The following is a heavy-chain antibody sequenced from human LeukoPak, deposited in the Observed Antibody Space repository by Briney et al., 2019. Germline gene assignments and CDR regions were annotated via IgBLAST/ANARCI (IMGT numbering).Heavy chain of an antibody. J-gene: IGHJ4*02. V-gene: IGHV4-4*07. Sequence: PSETLSLTCTVSGGSISSYYWSWIRQPAGKGLEWIGRIYTSGSTNYNPSLKSRVTMSVDTSKNQFSLKLSSVTAADTAVYYCARENYCSGGSCYGYFDYWGREPWSPSPQ. CDR2: IYTSGST. CDR3: ARENYCSGGSCYGYFDY. D-gene: IGHD2-15*01. CDR1: GGSISSYY.